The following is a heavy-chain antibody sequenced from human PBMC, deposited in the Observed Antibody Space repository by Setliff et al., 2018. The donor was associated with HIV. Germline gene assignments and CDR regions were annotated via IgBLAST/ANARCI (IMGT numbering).Heavy chain of an antibody. V-gene: IGHV4-61*08. CDR2: IYDNEKT. Sequence: SETLSLTCSVSGGVSGGDMGVHDWSWIRQPPGKGLEWIGYIYDNEKTFYNPSLKSRVTISVDTSKNQFSLRLSSVTAADTAVYYCARSGGNWYFNLWGRGTLVTVSS. J-gene: IGHJ2*01. CDR3: ARSGGNWYFNL. CDR1: GGVSGGDMGVHD. D-gene: IGHD3-10*01.